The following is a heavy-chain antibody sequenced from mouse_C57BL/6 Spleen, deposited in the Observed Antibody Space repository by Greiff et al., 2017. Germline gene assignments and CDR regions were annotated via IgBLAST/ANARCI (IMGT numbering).Heavy chain of an antibody. D-gene: IGHD2-2*01. CDR1: GYTFTSYW. CDR2: IDPSDSYT. J-gene: IGHJ1*03. Sequence: QVQLQQPGAELVMPGASVKLSCKASGYTFTSYWMHWVKQRPGQGLEWIGEIDPSDSYTNYNQKFKGKSTLTVDKSSSTAYMQLSSLTSEDSAVYYCARRLRSYWYFDVWGTGTTVTVSS. CDR3: ARRLRSYWYFDV. V-gene: IGHV1-69*01.